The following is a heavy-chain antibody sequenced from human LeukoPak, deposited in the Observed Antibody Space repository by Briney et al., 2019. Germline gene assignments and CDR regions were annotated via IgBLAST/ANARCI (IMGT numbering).Heavy chain of an antibody. CDR1: GGSFSGYY. CDR3: AGTGDYARGLLGY. V-gene: IGHV4-34*01. CDR2: INHSGST. Sequence: SETLSLTCAVYGGSFSGYYWSWIRQPPGKGLEWIGEINHSGSTNYNPSLKGRVTISVDTSKNQFSLKLSSVTSADTAVYYCAGTGDYARGLLGYWGQGTLVTVSS. D-gene: IGHD4-17*01. J-gene: IGHJ4*02.